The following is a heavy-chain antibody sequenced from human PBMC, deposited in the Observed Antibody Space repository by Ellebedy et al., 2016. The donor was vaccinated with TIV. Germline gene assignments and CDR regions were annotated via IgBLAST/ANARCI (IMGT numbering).Heavy chain of an antibody. J-gene: IGHJ4*02. V-gene: IGHV3-9*01. CDR3: ARGSVTVTSITPYDY. CDR1: GFTFSSYW. Sequence: GGSLRLSCAASGFTFSSYWMHWVRQAPGKGLEWVSGISWNSGSIGYADSVKGRFTISRDNAKNSLYLQMNSLRDEDTAVYYCARGSVTVTSITPYDYWGQGTLVTVSS. CDR2: ISWNSGSI. D-gene: IGHD4-17*01.